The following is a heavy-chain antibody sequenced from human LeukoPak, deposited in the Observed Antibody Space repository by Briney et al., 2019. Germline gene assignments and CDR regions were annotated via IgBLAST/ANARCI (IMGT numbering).Heavy chain of an antibody. D-gene: IGHD4-17*01. J-gene: IGHJ4*02. Sequence: GGSLRLSCAASGFTFFEYDMSWIRQAPGKGLEWVSYISSSGNTIYYTDSVKGRFTISRDNAKNSLYLQMNSLRAEDTAVYYCARGNYGFSEYFDSWGQGTLVTVSS. CDR2: ISSSGNTI. V-gene: IGHV3-11*01. CDR1: GFTFFEYD. CDR3: ARGNYGFSEYFDS.